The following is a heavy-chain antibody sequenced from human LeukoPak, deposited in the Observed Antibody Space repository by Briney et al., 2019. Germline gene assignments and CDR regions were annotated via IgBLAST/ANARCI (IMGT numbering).Heavy chain of an antibody. CDR3: ARGPDYDILTGSYTP. Sequence: ASVKVSCKASGYTFTSYGISWVRQAPGQGLEWMGWISAYNGNTNYAQKLQGRVTMTTDTSTSTAYMELRSLRSDDTAVYYCARGPDYDILTGSYTPWGQGTLVTVSS. CDR1: GYTFTSYG. J-gene: IGHJ5*02. D-gene: IGHD3-9*01. V-gene: IGHV1-18*01. CDR2: ISAYNGNT.